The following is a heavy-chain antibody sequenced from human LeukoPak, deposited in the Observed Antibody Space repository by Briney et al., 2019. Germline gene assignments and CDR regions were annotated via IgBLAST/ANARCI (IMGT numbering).Heavy chain of an antibody. V-gene: IGHV1-69*04. J-gene: IGHJ3*02. Sequence: SVKVSCKASGGTFSSYAISWVRQAPGQGLEWMERIIPILGIANYAQKFQGRVTITADKSTRTAYMELSSLRSEDTAVYYCARGRYSSSWYEGGDAFDIWGQGTMVTVSS. CDR1: GGTFSSYA. CDR3: ARGRYSSSWYEGGDAFDI. D-gene: IGHD6-13*01. CDR2: IIPILGIA.